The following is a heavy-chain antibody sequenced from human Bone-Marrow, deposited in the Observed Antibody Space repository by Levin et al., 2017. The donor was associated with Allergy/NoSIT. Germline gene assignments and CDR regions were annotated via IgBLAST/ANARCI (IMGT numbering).Heavy chain of an antibody. CDR2: ISSSGSTI. CDR3: ARDGLQARDWGVWNY. V-gene: IGHV3-11*01. Sequence: GESLKISCAASGFTFSDYYMSWIRQAPGKGLEWVSYISSSGSTIYYADSVKGRFTISRDNAKNSLYLQMNSLRAEDTAVYYCARDGLQARDWGVWNYWGQGTLVTVSS. D-gene: IGHD3-16*01. CDR1: GFTFSDYY. J-gene: IGHJ4*02.